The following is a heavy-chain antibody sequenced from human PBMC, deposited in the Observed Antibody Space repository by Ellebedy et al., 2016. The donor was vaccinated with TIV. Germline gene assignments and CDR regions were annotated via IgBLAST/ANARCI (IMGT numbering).Heavy chain of an antibody. CDR3: AREPYDILTGRGSNFDS. V-gene: IGHV4-59*02. CDR2: IYYTGST. J-gene: IGHJ4*02. CDR1: GGSASPYY. D-gene: IGHD3-9*01. Sequence: SETLSPTCTVSGGSASPYYWTWTRQPPGKGLAWNGYIYYTGSTKNNPSFKSRATISVETSNNQFSRKLSSVTAADTAVYYWAREPYDILTGRGSNFDSWGQGTLVTVSS.